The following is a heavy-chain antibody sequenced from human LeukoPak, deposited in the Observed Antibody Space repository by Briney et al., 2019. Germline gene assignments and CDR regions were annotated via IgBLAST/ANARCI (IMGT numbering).Heavy chain of an antibody. CDR1: GFTFSIYG. D-gene: IGHD3-9*01. CDR3: VKESYDWFSQFDY. J-gene: IGHJ4*02. CDR2: ISSDGRIT. Sequence: SGGSLRLSCAASGFTFSIYGKHWVRQAPGKGLEYVSGISSDGRITYYTDSVKGRFTISRDNSKNTLYLQMSSLRAENTAVYYFVKESYDWFSQFDYWGQGTLVTVSS. V-gene: IGHV3-64D*06.